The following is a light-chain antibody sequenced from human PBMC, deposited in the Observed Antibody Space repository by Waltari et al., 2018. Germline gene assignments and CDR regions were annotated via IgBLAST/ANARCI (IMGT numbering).Light chain of an antibody. J-gene: IGKJ1*01. CDR2: GAS. CDR3: QQYVGRQT. CDR1: QSVSSRF. Sequence: EIVLTQSPGTLSLSPGERATLSCRPSQSVSSRFLAWYQQKPGQAPRLLIYGASSRATGIPNRFSGSGSGTDFSLTISRLEPEDFAVYYCQQYVGRQTFGQGTKVEIK. V-gene: IGKV3-20*01.